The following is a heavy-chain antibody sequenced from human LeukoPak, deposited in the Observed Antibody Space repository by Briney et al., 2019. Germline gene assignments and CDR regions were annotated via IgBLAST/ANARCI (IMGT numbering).Heavy chain of an antibody. CDR2: IYYSGST. V-gene: IGHV4-39*01. CDR3: VGWDDQLLSSDY. J-gene: IGHJ4*02. D-gene: IGHD1-1*01. CDR1: VGSISSSSYY. Sequence: SETLPLTCTVSVGSISSSSYYWGWIRQPPGKGLEWIGIIYYSGSTYYNPSLKSRVTISVDTSKTQFSLKLSSVTAADTAVYYCVGWDDQLLSSDYWGQGTLVTVSS.